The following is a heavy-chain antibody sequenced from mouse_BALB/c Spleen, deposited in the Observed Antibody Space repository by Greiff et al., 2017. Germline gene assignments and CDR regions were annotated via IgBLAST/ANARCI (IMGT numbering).Heavy chain of an antibody. V-gene: IGHV5-6-4*01. CDR1: GFTFSSYT. Sequence: LQQSGGGLVKPGGSLKLSCAASGFTFSSYTMSWVRQTPEKRLEWVATISSGGSYTYYPDSVKGRFTISRDNAKNTLYLQMSSLKSEDTAMYYCTRDHRYDDAMDYWGQGTSVTVSS. J-gene: IGHJ4*01. CDR2: ISSGGSYT. CDR3: TRDHRYDDAMDY. D-gene: IGHD2-14*01.